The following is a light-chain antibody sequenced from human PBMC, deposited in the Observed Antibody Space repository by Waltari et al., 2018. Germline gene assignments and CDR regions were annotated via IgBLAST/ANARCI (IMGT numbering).Light chain of an antibody. CDR3: QQSYSTPLT. V-gene: IGKV1-39*01. CDR1: QSIAIY. Sequence: DIQMTQSPSSLSASVGDRVTITCRASQSIAIYLNWYQQEPGKAPKLLIYAASSLQTGVPSRFSGSGSGTHFTLTISSLQPEDFATYYCQQSYSTPLTVGPGTKADFQ. CDR2: AAS. J-gene: IGKJ3*01.